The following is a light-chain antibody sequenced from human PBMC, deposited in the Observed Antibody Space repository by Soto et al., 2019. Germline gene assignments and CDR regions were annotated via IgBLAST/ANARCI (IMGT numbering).Light chain of an antibody. V-gene: IGLV3-1*01. CDR1: KLGEKY. Sequence: SYELTQTPSVSVSPGQTASITCSGDKLGEKYASWYQQKPGQSPVLVIYQDTKRPSGIPERFSGSNSGNTATLTISGTQALDEADYYCQAWDTSTVVFGGGTKLTVL. CDR3: QAWDTSTVV. CDR2: QDT. J-gene: IGLJ2*01.